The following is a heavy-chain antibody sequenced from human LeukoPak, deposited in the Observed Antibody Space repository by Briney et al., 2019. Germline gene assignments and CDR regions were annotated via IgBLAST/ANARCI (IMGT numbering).Heavy chain of an antibody. V-gene: IGHV1-8*01. CDR1: GYTFTSYD. CDR2: MNPNSGNT. D-gene: IGHD2-21*02. Sequence: EASVKVSCKASGYTFTSYDINWVRQATGQGLEWMGWMNPNSGNTGYAQKFQGRVTMTRNTSISTAYMELSSLRSEDAAVYYCARGAAVTLENWFDPWGQGTLVTVS. J-gene: IGHJ5*02. CDR3: ARGAAVTLENWFDP.